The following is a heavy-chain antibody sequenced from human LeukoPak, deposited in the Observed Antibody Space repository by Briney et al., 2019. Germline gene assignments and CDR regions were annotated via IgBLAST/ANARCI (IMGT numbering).Heavy chain of an antibody. CDR3: ARARGVYYFDY. Sequence: SETLSLTCTVSGGSISSYYWSWIRQPPGKGLEWIGYIYYSGSTNYNPSLKSRVTISVDTSKNQFSLKLSSVTAADTAVYYCARARGVYYFDYWGQGTLVTVSS. CDR1: GGSISSYY. V-gene: IGHV4-59*12. J-gene: IGHJ4*02. CDR2: IYYSGST.